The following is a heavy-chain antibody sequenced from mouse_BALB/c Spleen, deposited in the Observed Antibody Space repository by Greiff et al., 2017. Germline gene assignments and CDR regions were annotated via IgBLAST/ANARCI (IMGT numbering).Heavy chain of an antibody. D-gene: IGHD2-1*01. Sequence: EVKLMESGGGLVQPGGSRKLSCAASGFTFSSFGMHWVRQAPEKGLEWVAYISSGSSTIYYADTVKGRFTISRDNPKNTLFLQMTSLRSEDTAMYYCARSYGRGIDYWGQGTSVTVSS. CDR2: ISSGSSTI. J-gene: IGHJ4*01. V-gene: IGHV5-17*02. CDR1: GFTFSSFG. CDR3: ARSYGRGIDY.